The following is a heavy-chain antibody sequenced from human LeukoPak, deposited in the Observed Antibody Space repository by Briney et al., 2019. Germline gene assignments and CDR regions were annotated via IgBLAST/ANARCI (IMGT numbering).Heavy chain of an antibody. CDR1: GYSISSGYF. CDR3: ARDRSRYFDM. CDR2: FYHSGIT. V-gene: IGHV4-38-2*02. Sequence: PSETLSLTCTVSGYSISSGYFWGWIRQPPGKGLEWIGSFYHSGITYYNPSLKSRVTISVEMSKNQFSLKLSSVTAADTAVYYCARDRSRYFDMWGQGTMVTVSS. J-gene: IGHJ3*02.